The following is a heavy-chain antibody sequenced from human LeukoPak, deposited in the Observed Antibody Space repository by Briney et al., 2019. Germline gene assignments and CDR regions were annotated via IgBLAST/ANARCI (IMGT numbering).Heavy chain of an antibody. CDR3: ARLLGNSGSYEFDY. CDR1: GGSISSYY. CDR2: IYYSGST. J-gene: IGHJ4*02. D-gene: IGHD1-26*01. V-gene: IGHV4-59*08. Sequence: PSETLCLTCTVSGGSISSYYWSWIRQPPGKGLEWIGYIYYSGSTNYNPSLKSRVTISVDTSKNQFSLKLSSVTAADTAVYYCARLLGNSGSYEFDYWGQGTLVTVSS.